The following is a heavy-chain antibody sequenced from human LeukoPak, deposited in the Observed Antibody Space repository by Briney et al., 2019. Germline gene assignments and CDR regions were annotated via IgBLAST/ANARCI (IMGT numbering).Heavy chain of an antibody. J-gene: IGHJ4*02. D-gene: IGHD1-1*01. Sequence: SGTLSLTCAVSGGSISSNNWWGWVRQPPGKGLEWIGEIYHSGSPNYNPSLKSRVTISVDKSRNHFSLNLSSVTAADTAVYYCARVNINNWHSCDYWGQGTPVTVSS. CDR3: ARVNINNWHSCDY. V-gene: IGHV4-4*02. CDR1: GGSISSNNW. CDR2: IYHSGSP.